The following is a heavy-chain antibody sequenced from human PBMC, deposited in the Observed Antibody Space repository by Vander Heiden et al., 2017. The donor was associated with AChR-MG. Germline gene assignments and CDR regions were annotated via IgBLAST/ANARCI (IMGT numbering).Heavy chain of an antibody. V-gene: IGHV3-30*18. CDR2: ISYDGSNK. CDR1: GFTFSSYG. CDR3: AKTTYGWYFDYFDY. Sequence: QVQLVESGGGVVQPGRSLRLSCAASGFTFSSYGMHWVRQAPGKGLEWVAVISYDGSNKYYADSVKGRFTISRDNSKNTLYLQMNSLRAEDTAVYYCAKTTYGWYFDYFDYWGQGTLVTVSS. D-gene: IGHD6-19*01. J-gene: IGHJ4*02.